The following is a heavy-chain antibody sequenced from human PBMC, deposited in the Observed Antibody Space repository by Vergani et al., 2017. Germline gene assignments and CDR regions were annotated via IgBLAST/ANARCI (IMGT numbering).Heavy chain of an antibody. CDR3: ARDGMSPAEIDPKNAFHV. CDR1: GGSITRSSYY. V-gene: IGHV4-39*07. J-gene: IGHJ3*01. CDR2: IHLSGRT. Sequence: QLHLQESGPGLVKPSETLSLTCTVSGGSITRSSYYWGWIRQSPGKGLEWLGTIHLSGRTHLSPSLNSRLTISVDTTKNQLSLRLSSATAADTAVYFCARDGMSPAEIDPKNAFHVWGQGTRVSV. D-gene: IGHD1-14*01.